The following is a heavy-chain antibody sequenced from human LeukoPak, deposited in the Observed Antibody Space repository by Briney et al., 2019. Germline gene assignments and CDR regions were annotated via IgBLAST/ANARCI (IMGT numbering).Heavy chain of an antibody. CDR2: IYHTGST. V-gene: IGHV4-4*02. Sequence: SGTLSLTCAVSGASISSTNWWSWVRQPPGKGLEWIGEIYHTGSTKYNPSLESRVTISVDKSNNQFSARLSSVTAADTAVYYCARDFYQTHALDVWGQGTLVTVSS. J-gene: IGHJ3*01. D-gene: IGHD3-16*02. CDR3: ARDFYQTHALDV. CDR1: GASISSTNW.